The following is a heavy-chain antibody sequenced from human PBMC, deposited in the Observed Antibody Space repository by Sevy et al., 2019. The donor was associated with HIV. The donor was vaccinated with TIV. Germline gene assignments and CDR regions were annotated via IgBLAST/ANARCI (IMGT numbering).Heavy chain of an antibody. CDR3: ARSKVVPAAIPFDP. CDR1: GFIFSGYG. D-gene: IGHD2-2*02. Sequence: GGSLRLSCAASGFIFSGYGMSWVRQAPGQGLEWVSAISGSGGSTYYADSVKGRFTISRDNFRNTLYLQMNSLRAEDTAVYYCARSKVVPAAIPFDPWGQGTLVTVSS. CDR2: ISGSGGST. J-gene: IGHJ5*02. V-gene: IGHV3-23*01.